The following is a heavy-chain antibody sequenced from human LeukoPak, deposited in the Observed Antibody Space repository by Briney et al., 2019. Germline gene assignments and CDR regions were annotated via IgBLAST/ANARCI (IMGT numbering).Heavy chain of an antibody. D-gene: IGHD3-3*01. J-gene: IGHJ4*02. V-gene: IGHV3-48*03. CDR2: ISSSGSTI. Sequence: PGGSLRLSCVASGITFSSCEMNWLRQAPGKGLEWVSYISSSGSTIYYADSVKGRFTISRDNAKNSLYLQMNSLRVEDTAVYYCARGRTYNDFWSGLYRGQGTLVTVSS. CDR1: GITFSSCE. CDR3: ARGRTYNDFWSGLY.